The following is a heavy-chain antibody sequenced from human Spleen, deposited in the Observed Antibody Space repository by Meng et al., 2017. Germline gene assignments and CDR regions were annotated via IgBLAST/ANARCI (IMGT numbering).Heavy chain of an antibody. CDR3: ARGEGRQQLVRRPRFDP. CDR2: IYHSGGT. D-gene: IGHD6-13*01. Sequence: QVQVQQWGGGLLKPSETLSLTCAVYGGSFNRYYWTWIRQPPGKGLEWIGEIYHSGGTDYNPSLKSRVTISVDTSKNQFSLKLSSVTAADTAVYYCARGEGRQQLVRRPRFDPWGQGTLVTVSS. CDR1: GGSFNRYY. V-gene: IGHV4-34*01. J-gene: IGHJ5*02.